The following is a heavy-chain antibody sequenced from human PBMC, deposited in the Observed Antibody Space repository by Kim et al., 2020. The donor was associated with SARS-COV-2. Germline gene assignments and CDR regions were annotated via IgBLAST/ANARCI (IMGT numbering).Heavy chain of an antibody. J-gene: IGHJ4*02. CDR2: INHSGST. V-gene: IGHV4-34*01. CDR1: GGSFSGYY. Sequence: SETLSLTCAVYGGSFSGYYWSWIRQPPGKGLEWIGEINHSGSTNYNPSLKSRVTISVDTSKNQFSLKLSSVTAADTAVYYCARGAVAAAGTDYWGQGTLVTVSS. D-gene: IGHD6-13*01. CDR3: ARGAVAAAGTDY.